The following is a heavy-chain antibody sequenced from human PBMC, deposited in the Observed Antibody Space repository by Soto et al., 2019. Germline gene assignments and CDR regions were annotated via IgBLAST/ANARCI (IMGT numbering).Heavy chain of an antibody. CDR3: AKDRRDVLGIYCFDS. V-gene: IGHV3-23*01. Sequence: EVQVLESGGGLVQPGGSLRLSCVASGFTFSTYAMNWVRQAPGKGLEWVSGISDSGGSTHYADSVKGRFTISRDNSKNTLYLQLNSLRAEDTALYYCAKDRRDVLGIYCFDSWGQGTLVTVSS. CDR2: ISDSGGST. D-gene: IGHD3-10*02. J-gene: IGHJ4*02. CDR1: GFTFSTYA.